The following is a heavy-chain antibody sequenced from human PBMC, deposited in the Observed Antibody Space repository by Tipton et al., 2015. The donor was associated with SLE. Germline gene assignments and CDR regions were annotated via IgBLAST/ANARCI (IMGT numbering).Heavy chain of an antibody. D-gene: IGHD2-15*01. CDR3: ATPGGRGFSPWDN. CDR1: GFTLSNYV. Sequence: LRLSCAASGFTLSNYVMNWVRQAPGKGLEWVSVISSSGDAPYYADSVKGRFTISRDNSKNTLYLQMNGLRAEDTAVYHCATPGGRGFSPWDNWGPGTLVTVSS. J-gene: IGHJ4*02. V-gene: IGHV3-23*01. CDR2: ISSSGDAP.